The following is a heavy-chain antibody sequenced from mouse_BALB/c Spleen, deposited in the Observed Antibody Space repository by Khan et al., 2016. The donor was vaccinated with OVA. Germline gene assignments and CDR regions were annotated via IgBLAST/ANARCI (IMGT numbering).Heavy chain of an antibody. V-gene: IGHV2-2*02. J-gene: IGHJ3*01. CDR3: ARRGYDYGRGAWFAY. CDR2: IWSAGST. D-gene: IGHD2-4*01. CDR1: GFSLTNYS. Sequence: QVQLKESGPGLVQPSQSLSITCTVSGFSLTNYSVHWVRQSPGKGLEWLGVIWSAGSTDYNAAFISRLSISKDNSRSQVFIKMNSLQPNDTARVYCARRGYDYGRGAWFAYWGQGTLVTVSA.